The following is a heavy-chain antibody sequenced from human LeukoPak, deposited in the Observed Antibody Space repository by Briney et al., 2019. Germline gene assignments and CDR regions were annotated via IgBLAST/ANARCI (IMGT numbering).Heavy chain of an antibody. V-gene: IGHV1-2*02. CDR3: ARRIAVAGTWWFDP. CDR2: INPNSGGT. D-gene: IGHD6-19*01. J-gene: IGHJ5*02. Sequence: GASVKVSCKASGYTFTGYYMHWVRQAPGQGLEWMGWINPNSGGTNYAQKFQGRVTMTRDTSISTAYMELSRLRSDDTAVYYCARRIAVAGTWWFDPWGQGTLVTVSS. CDR1: GYTFTGYY.